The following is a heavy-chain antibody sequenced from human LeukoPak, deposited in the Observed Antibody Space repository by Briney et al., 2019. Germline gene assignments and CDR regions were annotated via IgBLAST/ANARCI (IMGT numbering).Heavy chain of an antibody. J-gene: IGHJ3*02. D-gene: IGHD3-16*02. CDR2: IYYSGST. V-gene: IGHV4-59*08. CDR3: ARGVTFGGVIVPAFDI. Sequence: SETLSLTCIVSGGSISSYYWSWIRQPPGKGLEWIGYIYYSGSTNYTPSLKSRVTISLDTSKNQFSLKLSSVTAADTAVYFCARGVTFGGVIVPAFDIWGQGTMVTVSS. CDR1: GGSISSYY.